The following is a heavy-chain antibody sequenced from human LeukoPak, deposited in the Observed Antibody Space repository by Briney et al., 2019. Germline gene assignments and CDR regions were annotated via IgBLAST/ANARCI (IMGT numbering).Heavy chain of an antibody. V-gene: IGHV4-59*08. CDR3: ARQFKGRYFDY. J-gene: IGHJ4*02. Sequence: SETLSLTCTVSGDSISGYYWSWIRQPPGKGLEWIGYIYYSGITSYNPSLKSRVTMSVDTSKTQFSLRLTSVTAADTAVYYCARQFKGRYFDYWGQGTLVTVSS. CDR1: GDSISGYY. CDR2: IYYSGIT.